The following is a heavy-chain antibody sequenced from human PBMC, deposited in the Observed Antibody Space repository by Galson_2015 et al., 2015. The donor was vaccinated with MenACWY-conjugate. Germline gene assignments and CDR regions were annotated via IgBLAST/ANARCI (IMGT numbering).Heavy chain of an antibody. D-gene: IGHD1-26*01. CDR1: GFIFSTYW. J-gene: IGHJ4*02. CDR3: ARLGGNYRTTSHFDY. CDR2: INSDGSST. V-gene: IGHV3-74*01. Sequence: SLRLSCAASGFIFSTYWMHWVRQAPGTGLVWVSRINSDGSSTSYADSLKGRFTIPRDKAENTVSLQMNSLRAEDTAVYYCARLGGNYRTTSHFDYWGQGTLVTVSS.